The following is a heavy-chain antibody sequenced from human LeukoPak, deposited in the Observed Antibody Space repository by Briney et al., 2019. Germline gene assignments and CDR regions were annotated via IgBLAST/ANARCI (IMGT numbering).Heavy chain of an antibody. Sequence: GASVTVSCKASGYTFTSYFMHWVRQAPGHGLEWMGIINPSGGSTSYAQKFQGRVTVTRDTSTSTVYMELSSLRSEDTAVYYCARTAGRTFDYWGQGTLVTVSS. CDR3: ARTAGRTFDY. D-gene: IGHD6-6*01. J-gene: IGHJ4*02. CDR1: GYTFTSYF. V-gene: IGHV1-46*01. CDR2: INPSGGST.